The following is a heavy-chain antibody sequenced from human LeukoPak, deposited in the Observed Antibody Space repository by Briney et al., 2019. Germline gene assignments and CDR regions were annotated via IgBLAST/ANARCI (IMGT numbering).Heavy chain of an antibody. V-gene: IGHV1-3*01. Sequence: ASVKVSCKASGYAFSSYAIHWVRQAPGQRLEWMGWINAGDGNTKYSQKFQGRVTITRDTSASTAYMELSSLRSEDTAVYYCAREDYGGKGDFDYWGQGTLLTVSS. D-gene: IGHD4-23*01. CDR3: AREDYGGKGDFDY. J-gene: IGHJ4*02. CDR1: GYAFSSYA. CDR2: INAGDGNT.